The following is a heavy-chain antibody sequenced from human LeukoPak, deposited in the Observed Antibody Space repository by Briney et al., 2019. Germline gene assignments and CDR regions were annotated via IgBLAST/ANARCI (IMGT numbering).Heavy chain of an antibody. CDR1: GGSFSGYY. Sequence: SETLSLTCAVYGGSFSGYYWGWIRQPPGKGLEWIGSIYHSGSTYYNPSLKSRVTISVDTSKNQFSLKLSSVTAADTVVYYCARVWFGELSGLFDYWGQGTLVTVSS. J-gene: IGHJ4*02. D-gene: IGHD3-10*01. CDR2: IYHSGST. CDR3: ARVWFGELSGLFDY. V-gene: IGHV4-38-2*01.